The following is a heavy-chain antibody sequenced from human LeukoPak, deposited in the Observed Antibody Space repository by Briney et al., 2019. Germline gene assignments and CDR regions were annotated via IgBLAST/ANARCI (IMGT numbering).Heavy chain of an antibody. J-gene: IGHJ5*02. CDR2: INPSGGST. V-gene: IGHV1-46*01. CDR1: GGTFSSYA. Sequence: ASVKVSCKASGGTFSSYAISWVRQAPGQGLEWMGIINPSGGSTSYAQKFQGRVTMTRDTSTSTVYMELSSLRSEDTAGYYCARALVPAAMDLNWFDPWGQGTLVTVSS. D-gene: IGHD2-2*01. CDR3: ARALVPAAMDLNWFDP.